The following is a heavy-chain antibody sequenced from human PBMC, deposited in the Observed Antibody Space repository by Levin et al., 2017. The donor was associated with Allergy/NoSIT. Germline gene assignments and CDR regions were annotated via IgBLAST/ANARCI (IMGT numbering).Heavy chain of an antibody. J-gene: IGHJ5*02. D-gene: IGHD3-10*01. Sequence: SGPTLVKPTQTLTLTCTFSGFSLSTRGVGVGWIRPPPGKALEWLALIYWDDDKYYSPSLKSRLTITKDTSKDQVVLTMTNMDPVDTATYFCARSQMVQGIISNWFDPWGPGNLVTVSS. V-gene: IGHV2-5*02. CDR1: GFSLSTRGVG. CDR2: IYWDDDK. CDR3: ARSQMVQGIISNWFDP.